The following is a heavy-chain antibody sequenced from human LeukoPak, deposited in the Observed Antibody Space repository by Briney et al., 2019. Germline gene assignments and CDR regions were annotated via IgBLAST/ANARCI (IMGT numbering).Heavy chain of an antibody. Sequence: GGSLRLSCAASGVTLSTYAMSWARQAPGKGLLWVSRINTDGSSTHYADSVKGRLTISRDNAKNMLYLQMNGLRAEDTAVYYCVVWGEDSSGHRFDHWGQGTLVTVSS. CDR3: VVWGEDSSGHRFDH. CDR1: GVTLSTYA. D-gene: IGHD3-22*01. CDR2: INTDGSST. J-gene: IGHJ4*02. V-gene: IGHV3-74*01.